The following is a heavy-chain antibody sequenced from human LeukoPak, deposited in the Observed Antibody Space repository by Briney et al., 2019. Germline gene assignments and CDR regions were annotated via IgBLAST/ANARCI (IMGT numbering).Heavy chain of an antibody. V-gene: IGHV3-23*01. CDR2: ITGSGAST. D-gene: IGHD6-19*01. J-gene: IGHJ4*02. CDR3: AKDPSSVYSSGWYGRPGY. Sequence: RTGGSLRLSCAASGFTFSGYAMTWVRQPPGKGLEWVSGITGSGASTHYADSVKGRFTISRDNSKNIVYLQMNSLRAEDTAVYYCAKDPSSVYSSGWYGRPGYWGQGTLVTASS. CDR1: GFTFSGYA.